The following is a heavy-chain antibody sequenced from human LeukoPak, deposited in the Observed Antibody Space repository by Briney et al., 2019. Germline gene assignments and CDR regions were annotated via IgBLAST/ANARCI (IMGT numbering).Heavy chain of an antibody. Sequence: GASVKVSCKASGYTFTGYYMHWVRQAPGQGLEWMGWINPNSGGTNYAQKFQGRVTMTRDTSISTAYMELSRLRSDDTAVYYCARGDIAAAGQRYYYSDYWGQGTLVTVSS. CDR2: INPNSGGT. CDR3: ARGDIAAAGQRYYYSDY. D-gene: IGHD6-13*01. CDR1: GYTFTGYY. J-gene: IGHJ4*02. V-gene: IGHV1-2*02.